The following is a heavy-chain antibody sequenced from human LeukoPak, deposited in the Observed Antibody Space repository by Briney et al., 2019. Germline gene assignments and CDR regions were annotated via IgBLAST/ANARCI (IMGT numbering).Heavy chain of an antibody. CDR1: GGTFISYA. V-gene: IGHV1-69*13. CDR3: ARVSYYDSSGYYYAAFDI. CDR2: IIPIFGTA. J-gene: IGHJ3*02. Sequence: SVKVSCKASGGTFISYAISWVRQAPGQGLEWMGGIIPIFGTANYAQKFQGRVTITADESTSTAYMELSSLRSEDTAVYYCARVSYYDSSGYYYAAFDIWGQGTMVTVPS. D-gene: IGHD3-22*01.